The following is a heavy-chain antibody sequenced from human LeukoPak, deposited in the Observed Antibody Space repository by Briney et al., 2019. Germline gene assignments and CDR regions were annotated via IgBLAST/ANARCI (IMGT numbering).Heavy chain of an antibody. J-gene: IGHJ4*02. Sequence: GGSLRLSCAASGFTFSSYGMHWVRQAPGKGLEWVSAISGSGGSTYYADSVKGRFTISRDNSKNTLYLQMNSLGAEDTAVYYCAKQYCSSTSCYGWGQGTLVTVSS. CDR1: GFTFSSYG. V-gene: IGHV3-23*01. CDR2: ISGSGGST. CDR3: AKQYCSSTSCYG. D-gene: IGHD2-2*01.